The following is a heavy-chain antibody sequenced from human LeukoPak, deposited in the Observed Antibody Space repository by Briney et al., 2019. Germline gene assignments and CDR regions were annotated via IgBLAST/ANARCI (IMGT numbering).Heavy chain of an antibody. Sequence: SETLSLTCTVSGGSISSSDYYWGWVREPPGKGLEWIGNIYYSGGSYSSPSLESRVTISSDTSKNQFSVKLTSVTAADTAVYYCVRVGYAYGPVGNWFDPWGQGVLVTVSS. V-gene: IGHV4-39*01. J-gene: IGHJ5*02. D-gene: IGHD5-18*01. CDR1: GGSISSSDYY. CDR2: IYYSGGS. CDR3: VRVGYAYGPVGNWFDP.